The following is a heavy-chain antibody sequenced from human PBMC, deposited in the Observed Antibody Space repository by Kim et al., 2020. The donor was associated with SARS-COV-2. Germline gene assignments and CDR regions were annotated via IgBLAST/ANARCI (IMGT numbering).Heavy chain of an antibody. CDR3: AKGTGATLDLDY. Sequence: YYADSVKGRFTLSRDKSKNTSYLQMNSLRAEDTAVYYCAKGTGATLDLDYWGQGTLVTVSS. V-gene: IGHV3-33*03. D-gene: IGHD1-26*01. J-gene: IGHJ4*02.